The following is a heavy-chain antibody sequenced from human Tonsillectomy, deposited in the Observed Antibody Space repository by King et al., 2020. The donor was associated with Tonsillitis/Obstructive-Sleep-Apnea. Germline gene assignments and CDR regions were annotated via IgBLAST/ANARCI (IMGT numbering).Heavy chain of an antibody. CDR2: IIPIFGTA. CDR3: AGDIVVVPPAQTPYYYDYMDV. CDR1: GGTFSSYA. J-gene: IGHJ6*03. D-gene: IGHD2-2*01. Sequence: VQLVQSGAEVKKPGSSVKVSCKASGGTFSSYAISWVRQAPGQGLEWMGGIIPIFGTANYAQKFQGRVTITADESTSTAYMELSSLRSADTAVYYCAGDIVVVPPAQTPYYYDYMDVWGKGTTVTVSS. V-gene: IGHV1-69*01.